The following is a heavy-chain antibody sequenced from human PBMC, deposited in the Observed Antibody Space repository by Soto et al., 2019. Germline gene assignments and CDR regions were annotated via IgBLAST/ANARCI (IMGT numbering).Heavy chain of an antibody. V-gene: IGHV1-69*13. Sequence: SVKVSCKASGGTFSSYAISWVRQAPGQGLEWMGGIIPIFGTANYAQKFQGRVTITADESTSTAYMELSSLRSEDTAVYYCARSGKIFGVVPCALYGMDVWGQGTTVTVSS. J-gene: IGHJ6*02. CDR1: GGTFSSYA. CDR2: IIPIFGTA. D-gene: IGHD3-3*01. CDR3: ARSGKIFGVVPCALYGMDV.